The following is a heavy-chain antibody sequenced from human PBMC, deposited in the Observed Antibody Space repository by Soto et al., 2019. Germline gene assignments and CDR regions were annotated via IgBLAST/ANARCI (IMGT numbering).Heavy chain of an antibody. CDR2: IYESGYT. V-gene: IGHV4-30-4*08. J-gene: IGHJ6*02. CDR1: GASVSTGAYY. CDR3: ASSSLYGMDV. Sequence: SETLSLTCTVSGASVSTGAYYWGWVRQRPGKGLEWVGYIYESGYTYYNTSLKSRLTISLDRSNNQFSLKVGSVTAADTAVYYCASSSLYGMDVWGQGTTVTVSS.